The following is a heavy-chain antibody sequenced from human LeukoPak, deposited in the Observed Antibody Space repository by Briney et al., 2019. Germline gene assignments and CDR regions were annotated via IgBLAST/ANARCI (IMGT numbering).Heavy chain of an antibody. J-gene: IGHJ6*02. Sequence: PSETLSLTCTVSGGSISSYYWSWIRQPAGKGLEWIGRIHTSGSTNYNPSLKSRVTMSVDTSKNQFSLKLSSVTAADTAVYYCAGIAVAGTYFDYYYGMDVWGQGTTVTVSS. CDR1: GGSISSYY. CDR3: AGIAVAGTYFDYYYGMDV. V-gene: IGHV4-4*07. D-gene: IGHD6-19*01. CDR2: IHTSGST.